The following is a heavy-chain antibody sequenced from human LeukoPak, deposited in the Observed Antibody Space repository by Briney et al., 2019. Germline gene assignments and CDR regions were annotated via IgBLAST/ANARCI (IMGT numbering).Heavy chain of an antibody. CDR2: ISSSSSTI. V-gene: IGHV3-48*02. CDR3: ASLVPSRYVSNWFDP. J-gene: IGHJ5*02. Sequence: GGSLRLSCAASGFTFSSYSMNWVRQGPGKGLEWVSYISSSSSTIYYADSVKGRFTISRDNAKNSLYLQMNSLRDEDTAVYYCASLVPSRYVSNWFDPWGQGTLVSVSS. CDR1: GFTFSSYS. D-gene: IGHD5-12*01.